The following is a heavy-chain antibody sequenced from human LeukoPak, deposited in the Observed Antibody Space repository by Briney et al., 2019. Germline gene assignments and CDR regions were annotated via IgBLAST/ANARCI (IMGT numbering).Heavy chain of an antibody. CDR2: TGLSSSYI. Sequence: GGSLRLSCAASGFSLNIYDMVWVRQAPGKGLEWIASTGLSSSYIGYADSVKGRFTISRDNAKNSLYLQMNSLRAEDTAVYYCARDGSGYSGSYPHYWGQGTLVTVSS. CDR1: GFSLNIYD. V-gene: IGHV3-21*04. J-gene: IGHJ4*02. D-gene: IGHD1-26*01. CDR3: ARDGSGYSGSYPHY.